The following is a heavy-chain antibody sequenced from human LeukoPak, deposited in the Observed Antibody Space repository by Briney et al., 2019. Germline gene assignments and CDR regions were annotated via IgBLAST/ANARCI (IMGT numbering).Heavy chain of an antibody. CDR2: INHSGST. V-gene: IGHV4-34*01. D-gene: IGHD3-22*01. Sequence: SETLSLTCAVYGGSFSGYYWSWIRQPPGKGLEWIGEINHSGSTNYNPPLKSRVTISVDTSKNQFSLKLSSVTAADTAVYYCARGHAYYYDSSGNYYYMDVWGKGTTVTVSS. CDR1: GGSFSGYY. CDR3: ARGHAYYYDSSGNYYYMDV. J-gene: IGHJ6*03.